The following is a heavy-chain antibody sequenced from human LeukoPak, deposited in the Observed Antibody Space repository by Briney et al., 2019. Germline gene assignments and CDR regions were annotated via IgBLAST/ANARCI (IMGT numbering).Heavy chain of an antibody. CDR1: GGSISSYY. J-gene: IGHJ5*02. D-gene: IGHD3-10*01. Sequence: SETLSLTCTVSGGSISSYYWSWIRRPPGKGLEWIGYIYYSGSTNYNPSLKSRVTISVDTSKNQFSLKLSSVTAADTAVYYCARHVTLWFPNNNWFDPWGQGTLVTVSS. V-gene: IGHV4-59*08. CDR3: ARHVTLWFPNNNWFDP. CDR2: IYYSGST.